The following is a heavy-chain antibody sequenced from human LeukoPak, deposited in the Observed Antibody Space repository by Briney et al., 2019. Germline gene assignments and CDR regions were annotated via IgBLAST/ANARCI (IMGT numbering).Heavy chain of an antibody. CDR3: ARGHKDTKAGIDY. CDR1: GGSISSYY. J-gene: IGHJ4*02. CDR2: IYYSGST. D-gene: IGHD2-15*01. Sequence: SETLSLTCTVSGGSISSYYWSWIRQPPGKGLEWIGYIYYSGSTNYNPSLKSRVTISVDTSKNQFSLKLSSVTAADTAVYYCARGHKDTKAGIDYWGQGTLVTVSS. V-gene: IGHV4-59*01.